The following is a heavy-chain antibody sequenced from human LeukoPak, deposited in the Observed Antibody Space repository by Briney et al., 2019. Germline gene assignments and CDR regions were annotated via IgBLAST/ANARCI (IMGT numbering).Heavy chain of an antibody. D-gene: IGHD6-6*01. CDR2: IYHTGIA. Sequence: SETLSLTRTVSSGSISSYYWSWIPQPPGKGLEWIGHIYHTGIANYNPSLKSRVTISIDTSKNQFSLKVSSATAADTALYYCARGIIAARVYFDYWGQGTLVTVSS. J-gene: IGHJ4*02. CDR3: ARGIIAARVYFDY. CDR1: SGSISSYY. V-gene: IGHV4-59*01.